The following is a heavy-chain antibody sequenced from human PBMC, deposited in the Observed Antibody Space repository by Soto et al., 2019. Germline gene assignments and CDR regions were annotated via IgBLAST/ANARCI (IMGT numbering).Heavy chain of an antibody. D-gene: IGHD6-6*01. CDR3: AKIPRRIAARSNWFDP. CDR1: GFTFSSYA. J-gene: IGHJ5*02. Sequence: VGSLRLSCAASGFTFSSYAMSWVRQAPGKGLEWVSAISGSGGSTYYADSVKGRFTISRDNSKNTLYLQMNSLRAEDTAVYYCAKIPRRIAARSNWFDPWGQGTLVTVSS. V-gene: IGHV3-23*01. CDR2: ISGSGGST.